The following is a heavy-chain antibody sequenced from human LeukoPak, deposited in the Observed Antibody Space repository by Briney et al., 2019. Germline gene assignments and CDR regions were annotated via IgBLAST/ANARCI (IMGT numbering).Heavy chain of an antibody. Sequence: GGSLRLSCAASGFTFSDYYMSWIRQAPGKGLEWVSYISSSSSYINYADSVKGRFTISRDNAKNSLYLQMNSLRAEDTAVYYCARPLRDILTGYYFDYWGQGTLVTVSS. J-gene: IGHJ4*02. V-gene: IGHV3-11*06. CDR2: ISSSSSYI. D-gene: IGHD3-9*01. CDR1: GFTFSDYY. CDR3: ARPLRDILTGYYFDY.